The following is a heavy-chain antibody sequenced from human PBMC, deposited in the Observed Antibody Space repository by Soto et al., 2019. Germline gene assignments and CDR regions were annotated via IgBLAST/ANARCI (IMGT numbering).Heavy chain of an antibody. Sequence: SETLSLTCTVSGGSISSYYWSWIRQPPGKGLEWIGYIYYSGSTNYNPSLKSRVTISVDTSKNQFSLKLSSVTAADTAVYYCATNYGAYSLDAFDICAQRTIVTGSS. V-gene: IGHV4-59*08. CDR2: IYYSGST. D-gene: IGHD4-17*01. J-gene: IGHJ3*02. CDR3: ATNYGAYSLDAFDI. CDR1: GGSISSYY.